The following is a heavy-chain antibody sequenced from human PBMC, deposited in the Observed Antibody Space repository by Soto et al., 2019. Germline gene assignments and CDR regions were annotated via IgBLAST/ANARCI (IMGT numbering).Heavy chain of an antibody. D-gene: IGHD2-15*01. V-gene: IGHV3-74*02. CDR3: ARGDCVGGSCYSLAGSFYYYMDA. CDR2: INSDGSVS. Sequence: EVQLVESGGGLVQPGGSLRLSCAASGFTFRNYWMYWVRQAPGQGLEWVSRINSDGSVSSYADSVKGRLTLSRDNVKNTLYLLMDSLRAEDTAVYYCARGDCVGGSCYSLAGSFYYYMDAWGKGTTVTVFS. J-gene: IGHJ6*03. CDR1: GFTFRNYW.